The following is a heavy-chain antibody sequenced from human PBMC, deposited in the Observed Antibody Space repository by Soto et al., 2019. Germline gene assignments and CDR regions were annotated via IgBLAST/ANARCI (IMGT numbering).Heavy chain of an antibody. CDR3: AREDFHYYGLDV. CDR1: GDSITSGNYY. CDR2: IFYSGST. J-gene: IGHJ6*02. Sequence: SETLSLTCTVSGDSITSGNYYWTWIRQPPGKGLEWFGYIFYSGSTFYNPSLQSRVSMSVATYKNQFSLKLNSVTAADTAVYYCAREDFHYYGLDVWGQGTTVTVS. V-gene: IGHV4-30-4*01.